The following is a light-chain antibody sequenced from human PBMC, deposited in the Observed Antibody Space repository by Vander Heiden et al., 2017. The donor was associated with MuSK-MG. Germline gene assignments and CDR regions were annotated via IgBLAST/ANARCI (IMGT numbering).Light chain of an antibody. CDR1: QSVSND. CDR2: ATS. V-gene: IGKV1-39*01. Sequence: DIQMTQSPSSLSASVGDRVTITCRASQSVSNDLNWYQQKPGKAPKLLVYATSRLQSGVPSRFSGSGSGADFTLTISNLQHEDFATYYCHQTYRTPWTFGQGTKVEI. CDR3: HQTYRTPWT. J-gene: IGKJ1*01.